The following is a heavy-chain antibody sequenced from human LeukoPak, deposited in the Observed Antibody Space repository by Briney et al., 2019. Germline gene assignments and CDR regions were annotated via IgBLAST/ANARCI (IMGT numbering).Heavy chain of an antibody. D-gene: IGHD4-17*01. J-gene: IGHJ6*02. V-gene: IGHV3-74*01. CDR3: ARYYGDYDNGMDV. CDR2: INSDGSST. Sequence: GGSLRLSCAASGFTFSNYAMSWVRQAPGKGPVWVSRINSDGSSTSYADSVKGRFTISRDNAKNTLYLQMNSLRAEDTAVYYCARYYGDYDNGMDVWGQGTTVTVSS. CDR1: GFTFSNYA.